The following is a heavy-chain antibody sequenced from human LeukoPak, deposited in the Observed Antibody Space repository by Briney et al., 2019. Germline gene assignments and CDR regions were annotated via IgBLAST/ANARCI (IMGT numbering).Heavy chain of an antibody. CDR1: GGSISSSSYY. CDR3: ARRSGITIFGVVTHYFDY. J-gene: IGHJ4*02. V-gene: IGHV4-39*01. D-gene: IGHD3-3*01. CDR2: IYYSGST. Sequence: SETLSLTCTVSGGSISSSSYYWGWIRQPPGKGLEWIGSIYYSGSTYYNPSLKSRVTISVDTSKNQFSLKLSSVTAAVTAVYYCARRSGITIFGVVTHYFDYWGQGTLVTVSS.